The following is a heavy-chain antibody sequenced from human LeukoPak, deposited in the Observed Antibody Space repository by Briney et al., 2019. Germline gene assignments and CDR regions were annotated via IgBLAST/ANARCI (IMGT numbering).Heavy chain of an antibody. J-gene: IGHJ6*03. CDR3: ARGLSVTPYYYYYMDV. CDR1: GFTFSSYW. V-gene: IGHV3-7*01. Sequence: GGSLRLSCAASGFTFSSYWMSWVRQAPGKGLEWVANIKQDGSEKYYVDSVKGRFTISRDNAKNSLYLQMNSLRAEDTAVYYCARGLSVTPYYYYYMDVWGKGTTVTISS. CDR2: IKQDGSEK. D-gene: IGHD4-11*01.